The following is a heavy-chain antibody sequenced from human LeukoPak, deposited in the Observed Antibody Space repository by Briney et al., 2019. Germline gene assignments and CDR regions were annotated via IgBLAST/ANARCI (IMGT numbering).Heavy chain of an antibody. D-gene: IGHD6-13*01. Sequence: PGRSLRLSCAASGFTFSSYGMHWVRQAPGKGLEGGAVISYDGSNKYYADSVKGRFTISRDNSKNTLYLQMNSLRAEDTAVYYCAKDLAAALQYFDYWGQGTLVTVSS. CDR1: GFTFSSYG. CDR3: AKDLAAALQYFDY. J-gene: IGHJ4*02. V-gene: IGHV3-30*18. CDR2: ISYDGSNK.